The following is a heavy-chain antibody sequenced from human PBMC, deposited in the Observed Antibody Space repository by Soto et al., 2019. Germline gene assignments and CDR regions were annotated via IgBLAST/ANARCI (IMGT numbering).Heavy chain of an antibody. V-gene: IGHV4-30-4*01. J-gene: IGHJ6*02. CDR3: ARGLGVIAARPRPNYYYGMDV. CDR2: IYYSGNT. CDR1: GGSISSGYYY. Sequence: KPSETLSLTCPVSGGSISSGYYYWSWIRQPPGKGLEWIGNIYYSGNTYYNPSLKSRLIISIDTSKNQFSLKLSSVTAADTAVYYCARGLGVIAARPRPNYYYGMDVWGQGTTVTVSS. D-gene: IGHD6-6*01.